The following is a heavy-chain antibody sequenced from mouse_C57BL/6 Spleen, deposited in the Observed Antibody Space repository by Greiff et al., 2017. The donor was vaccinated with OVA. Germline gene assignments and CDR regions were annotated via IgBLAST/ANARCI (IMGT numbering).Heavy chain of an antibody. J-gene: IGHJ2*01. CDR3: ARWNLTTVEATGFDY. D-gene: IGHD1-1*01. CDR2: IYPRSGNT. V-gene: IGHV1-81*01. CDR1: GYTFTSYG. Sequence: QVQLQQSGAELARPGASVKLSCKASGYTFTSYGISWVKQRTGQGLEWIGEIYPRSGNTYYNEKFKGKATLTADKSSSTAYMELRSLTSEDSAVYFCARWNLTTVEATGFDYWGQGTTLTVSS.